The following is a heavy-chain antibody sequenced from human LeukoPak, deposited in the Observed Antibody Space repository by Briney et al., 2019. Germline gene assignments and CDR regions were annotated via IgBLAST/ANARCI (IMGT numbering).Heavy chain of an antibody. Sequence: SETLSLTCTVSGGSISSYYWSWIRQPPGKGLEWIGYIYYSGSTNYNPSLKSRVTISVDTSKNQFSLKLSSVTAADTAVYYCARDITMVRAQGDDYYYYYGMDVWGQGTTVIVSS. D-gene: IGHD3-10*01. CDR2: IYYSGST. V-gene: IGHV4-59*01. CDR3: ARDITMVRAQGDDYYYYYGMDV. J-gene: IGHJ6*02. CDR1: GGSISSYY.